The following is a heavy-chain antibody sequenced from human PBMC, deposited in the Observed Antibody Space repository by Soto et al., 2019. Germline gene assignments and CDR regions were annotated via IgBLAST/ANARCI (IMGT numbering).Heavy chain of an antibody. CDR3: TNEMDSFVM. CDR2: ISHDGNSK. Sequence: QEQLVESGGGVVQPGRSLRLSCAASGFTFSTYAMHWVRQAPGGGLEWVAYISHDGNSKYHADSVRGRFTISRDDSKNTLYLQMNSLGAEDTAVYYCTNEMDSFVMWGQGTRVTVSS. CDR1: GFTFSTYA. V-gene: IGHV3-30*18. J-gene: IGHJ3*02.